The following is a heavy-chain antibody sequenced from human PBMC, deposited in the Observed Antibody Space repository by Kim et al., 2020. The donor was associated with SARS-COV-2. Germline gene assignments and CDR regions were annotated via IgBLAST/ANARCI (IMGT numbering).Heavy chain of an antibody. D-gene: IGHD1-7*01. V-gene: IGHV1-69*13. CDR1: GGTFSSYA. Sequence: SVKVSCKASGGTFSSYAISWVRQAPGQGLEWMGGIIPIFGTANYAQKFQGRVTITADESTSTAYMELSSLRSEDTAVYYCARGNWNYRDHFYYYGMDVWGQGTTVTVSS. CDR2: IIPIFGTA. CDR3: ARGNWNYRDHFYYYGMDV. J-gene: IGHJ6*02.